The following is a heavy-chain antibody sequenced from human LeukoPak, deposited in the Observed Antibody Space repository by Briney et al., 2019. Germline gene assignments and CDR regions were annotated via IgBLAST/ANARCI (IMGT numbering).Heavy chain of an antibody. CDR2: INTNTGNP. V-gene: IGHV7-4-1*01. CDR1: GYIFTSNV. Sequence: GASVKVSCKASGYIFTSNVINWVRQAPGQGLEWMGWINTNTGNPTYAQGFTGRFVFSSDTSVRTAYLQIGSLQADDTAVYYCARGASSFGTLDYWGPGTLVTVSS. J-gene: IGHJ4*02. CDR3: ARGASSFGTLDY. D-gene: IGHD3-3*01.